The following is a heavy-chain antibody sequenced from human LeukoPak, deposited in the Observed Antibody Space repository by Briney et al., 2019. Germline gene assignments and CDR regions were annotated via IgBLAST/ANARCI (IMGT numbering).Heavy chain of an antibody. D-gene: IGHD3-3*01. CDR2: INPNSGGT. V-gene: IGHV1-2*02. J-gene: IGHJ4*02. CDR3: ARDYYDFWSGSILFDY. Sequence: ASVKVSCKASGYTFTGYYMRWVRQAPGQGLEWMGWINPNSGGTNYAQKFQGRVTMTRDTSISTAYMELSRLRSDDTAVYYCARDYYDFWSGSILFDYWGQGTLVTVSS. CDR1: GYTFTGYY.